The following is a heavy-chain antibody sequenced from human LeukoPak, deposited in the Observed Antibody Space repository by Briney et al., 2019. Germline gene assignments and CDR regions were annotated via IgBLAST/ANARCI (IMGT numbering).Heavy chain of an antibody. V-gene: IGHV3-7*01. Sequence: GGSLRLSCAASGFTFSSNWMSWVRQAPGKGLEWVANIKEDGSEKYYVDSVEGRFTISRDNAKNSLYLQMNSLRAEDTAVYYCARDEYNWNVDAFDIWGQGTVVTVSS. J-gene: IGHJ3*02. D-gene: IGHD1-20*01. CDR3: ARDEYNWNVDAFDI. CDR2: IKEDGSEK. CDR1: GFTFSSNW.